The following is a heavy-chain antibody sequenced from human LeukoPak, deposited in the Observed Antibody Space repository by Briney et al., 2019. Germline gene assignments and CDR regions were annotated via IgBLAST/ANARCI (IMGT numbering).Heavy chain of an antibody. CDR3: ARGRRTTISKY. V-gene: IGHV1-18*01. Sequence: ASVKVSCKASGYTYPDYGASWVRQAPGQGLEGMGWVSPNTGNTNYAQRFHDRVTMTTDTSTTTAYMELKSLTSDDTAVYYCARGRRTTISKYWGQGTRVTVSS. D-gene: IGHD5-24*01. J-gene: IGHJ4*02. CDR2: VSPNTGNT. CDR1: GYTYPDYG.